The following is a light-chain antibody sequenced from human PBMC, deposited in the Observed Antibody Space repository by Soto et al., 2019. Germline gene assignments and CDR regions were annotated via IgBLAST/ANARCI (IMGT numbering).Light chain of an antibody. CDR3: AAWDDSLNGLV. CDR1: SSNIGNNA. J-gene: IGLJ2*01. CDR2: YDD. V-gene: IGLV1-36*01. Sequence: QPVLTQPPSVSEAPRQRVTISCSGSSSNIGNNAVNWYQQLPGKAPKLLIYYDDLLPSGVSDRFSGSTSGTSASLAISGLQSEDEADYYCAAWDDSLNGLVFGGGTKLTVL.